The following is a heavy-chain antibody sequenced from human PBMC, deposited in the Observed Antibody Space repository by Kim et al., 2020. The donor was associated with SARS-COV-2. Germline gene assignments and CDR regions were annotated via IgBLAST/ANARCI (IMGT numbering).Heavy chain of an antibody. V-gene: IGHV3-21*01. J-gene: IGHJ4*02. CDR3: ARDLNRRSGTQIDY. Sequence: ADSVKGRFTISRDNAKNSLYLQRNSLRAEDTAVYYCARDLNRRSGTQIDYWGQGTLVTVSS.